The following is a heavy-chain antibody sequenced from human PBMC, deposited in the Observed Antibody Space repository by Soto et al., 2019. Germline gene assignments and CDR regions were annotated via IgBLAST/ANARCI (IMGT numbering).Heavy chain of an antibody. CDR1: GGSISSSSYY. CDR3: ARHTPIDILTGYSNWFDP. D-gene: IGHD3-9*01. Sequence: SETLSLTCTVSGGSISSSSYYWGWIRQPPGKGLEWIGSIYYSGSTYYNPSLKSRVTISVDTSKNQFSLKLSSVTAADTAVYYCARHTPIDILTGYSNWFDPWGQGTLVTVSS. V-gene: IGHV4-39*01. J-gene: IGHJ5*02. CDR2: IYYSGST.